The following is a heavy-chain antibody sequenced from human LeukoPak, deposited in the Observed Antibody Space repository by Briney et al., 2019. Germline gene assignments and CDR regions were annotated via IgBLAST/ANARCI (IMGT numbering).Heavy chain of an antibody. D-gene: IGHD6-6*01. CDR1: GGSISSGGYY. Sequence: SRTLSLTCTVSGGSISSGGYYWSWIRQHPGTGLEWIGYIYYSGSTYYNPSLKSRVTISVDTSKNQFSLKLSSVTAADTAVYYCARGESSSPLDYWGQGTLVTVSS. J-gene: IGHJ4*02. CDR3: ARGESSSPLDY. V-gene: IGHV4-31*03. CDR2: IYYSGST.